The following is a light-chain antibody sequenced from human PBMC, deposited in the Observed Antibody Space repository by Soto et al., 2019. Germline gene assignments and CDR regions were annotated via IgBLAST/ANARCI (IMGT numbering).Light chain of an antibody. CDR3: QQYNNWPPWT. CDR1: QSVSSN. Sequence: EIVITPAPGPPSVSPRERATLSCQASQSVSSNLAWYQQKPGQAPRLLIYGASTRATGIPARFSGSGSGTEFTLTISSLQSEDLAVYYCQQYNNWPPWTFGQGTKVDIK. J-gene: IGKJ1*01. V-gene: IGKV3-15*01. CDR2: GAS.